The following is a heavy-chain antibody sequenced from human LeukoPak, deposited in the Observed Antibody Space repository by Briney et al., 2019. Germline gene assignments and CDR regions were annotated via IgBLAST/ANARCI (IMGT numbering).Heavy chain of an antibody. Sequence: PSETLSLTCAVSGGSISSSSYYWGWIRQPPGKGLEWIGSIYYSGSTYYNPSLKSRVTISVDTSKNQFSLKLSSVTAADTAVYYCARHESLLLWFGELSPFLDYWGQGTLVTVSS. D-gene: IGHD3-10*01. CDR3: ARHESLLLWFGELSPFLDY. CDR2: IYYSGST. CDR1: GGSISSSSYY. J-gene: IGHJ4*02. V-gene: IGHV4-39*01.